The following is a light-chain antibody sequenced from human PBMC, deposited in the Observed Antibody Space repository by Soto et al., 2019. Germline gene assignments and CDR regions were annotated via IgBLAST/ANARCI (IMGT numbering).Light chain of an antibody. CDR1: SSDVGGYNY. CDR2: DVS. CDR3: SLYSSSSTVG. Sequence: QSALTQPASVSVSPGQSITISCTGTSSDVGGYNYDSWYQQHPGKAPTLMIYDVSNRPSGVSNRFSGSKSGNTASLTISGVQAEDEADYYCSLYSSSSTVGFGGGTKRTVL. V-gene: IGLV2-14*01. J-gene: IGLJ2*01.